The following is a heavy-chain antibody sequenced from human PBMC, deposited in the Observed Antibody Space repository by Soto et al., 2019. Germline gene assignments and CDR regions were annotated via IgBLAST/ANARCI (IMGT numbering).Heavy chain of an antibody. Sequence: GGSLRLSCVASGFNLSHPWMTWVRQAAGKGLEWVGRIKSKTDGGTADYAAPVKGRATISRDDSKNTVYLQMNSLKTEDTAVYYCTSGIYYNILTGYHNVAYWGQGALVTVSS. CDR1: GFNLSHPW. J-gene: IGHJ4*02. CDR3: TSGIYYNILTGYHNVAY. D-gene: IGHD3-9*01. CDR2: IKSKTDGGTA. V-gene: IGHV3-15*01.